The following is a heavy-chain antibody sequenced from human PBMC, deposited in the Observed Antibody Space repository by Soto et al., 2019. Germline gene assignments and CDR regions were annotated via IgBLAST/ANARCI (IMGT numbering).Heavy chain of an antibody. Sequence: EVQLVESGGGLVQPGRSLRLSCAASGFTFDDYAMHWVRQAPGKGLEWVSGISWNSGSIGYADSVKGRFTISRDNAKNSLHLQMNSLRAEDTALYYCAKDIMIVTVGAFDIWGQGTMVTVSS. D-gene: IGHD3-22*01. CDR2: ISWNSGSI. CDR1: GFTFDDYA. CDR3: AKDIMIVTVGAFDI. J-gene: IGHJ3*02. V-gene: IGHV3-9*01.